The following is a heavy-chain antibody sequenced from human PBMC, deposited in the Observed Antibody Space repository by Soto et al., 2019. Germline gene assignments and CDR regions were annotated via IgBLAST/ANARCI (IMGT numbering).Heavy chain of an antibody. V-gene: IGHV4-59*01. CDR2: IYYSGST. D-gene: IGHD6-13*01. CDR3: AKDKYAPYSSSWYDY. Sequence: SETLSLTCTVSGGSISSYYWSWIRQPPGKGLEWIVYIYYSGSTNYNPSLKSRVTISVDTSKNQFSLRAEDTAVYYCAKDKYAPYSSSWYDYWGQGTLVTVSS. J-gene: IGHJ4*02. CDR1: GGSISSYY.